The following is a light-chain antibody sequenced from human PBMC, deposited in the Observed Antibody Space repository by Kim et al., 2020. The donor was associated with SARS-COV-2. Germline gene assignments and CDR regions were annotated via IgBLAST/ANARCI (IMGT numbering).Light chain of an antibody. CDR1: QDINNW. Sequence: DIQMTQSPSSVSASVGDRVTTTCRASQDINNWLAWFQQRPGKAPNLLVYAASRLHSGVPSRFDGSGSGTDFTLTISSLQPEDSATYYCQQTNTFPITFGQGTRLEIK. CDR2: AAS. J-gene: IGKJ5*01. V-gene: IGKV1-12*01. CDR3: QQTNTFPIT.